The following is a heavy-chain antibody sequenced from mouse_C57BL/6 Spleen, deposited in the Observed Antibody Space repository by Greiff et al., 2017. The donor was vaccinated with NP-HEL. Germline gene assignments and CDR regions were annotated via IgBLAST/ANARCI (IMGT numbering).Heavy chain of an antibody. CDR1: GFSLTSYG. V-gene: IGHV2-2*01. CDR3: AFHYYGSSLFAY. D-gene: IGHD1-1*01. Sequence: QVQLQQSGPGLVQPSQSLSITCTVSGFSLTSYGVHWVRQSPGKGLEWLGVIWSGGSTDYNAAFISRLSISKDNSMIQVFFKMNRLQADDTAIYYCAFHYYGSSLFAYWGQGTLVTVSA. CDR2: IWSGGST. J-gene: IGHJ3*01.